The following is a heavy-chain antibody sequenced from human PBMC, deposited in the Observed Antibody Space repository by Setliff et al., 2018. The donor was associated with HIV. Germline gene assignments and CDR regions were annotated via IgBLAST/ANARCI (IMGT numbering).Heavy chain of an antibody. D-gene: IGHD3-9*01. CDR2: INHSGST. CDR3: GRFDDISAIHI. CDR1: GESFSGYY. V-gene: IGHV4-34*01. J-gene: IGHJ3*02. Sequence: SETLSLTCAVYGESFSGYYWSWIRQPPGKGLEWIGEINHSGSTNYNPSLKSRVTVSADTSNNQFSLKLSSVTAADTAVYYCGRFDDISAIHIWGQGIMVTVSS.